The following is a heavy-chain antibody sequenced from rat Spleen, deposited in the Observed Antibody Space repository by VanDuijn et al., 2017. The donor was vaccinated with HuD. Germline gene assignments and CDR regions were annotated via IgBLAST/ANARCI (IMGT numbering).Heavy chain of an antibody. D-gene: IGHD3-1*01. CDR1: GFSLTKHS. Sequence: QVHLKESGPGLVQSSETLSLTCSVSGFSLTKHSVSWVRQPAGKGPEWMGRVWYDGDTAYSSALKSRLSISRDTSKNQVFLKMNSLQTEDTAMYFCARANFDYWGQGVMVTVSS. V-gene: IGHV2-34*01. CDR3: ARANFDY. J-gene: IGHJ2*01. CDR2: VWYDGDT.